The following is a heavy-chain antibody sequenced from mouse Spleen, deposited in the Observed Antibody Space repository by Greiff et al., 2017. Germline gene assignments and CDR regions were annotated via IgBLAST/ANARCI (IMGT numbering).Heavy chain of an antibody. V-gene: IGHV1-82*01. CDR2: VYPGDGDT. Sequence: VPLQQPGAELVKPGASGKISCKASGYPFTSSWMNWVKQRPGQGLEGIGRVYPGDGDTNYNGKFKGKATLTADKSSSTAYMQLSSLTSEDSAVYFCARWGYYGYLYAMDYWGQGTSVTVSS. D-gene: IGHD1-2*01. CDR1: GYPFTSSW. J-gene: IGHJ4*01. CDR3: ARWGYYGYLYAMDY.